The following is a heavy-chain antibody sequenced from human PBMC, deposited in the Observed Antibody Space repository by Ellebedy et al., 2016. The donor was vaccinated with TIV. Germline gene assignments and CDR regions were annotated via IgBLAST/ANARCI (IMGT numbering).Heavy chain of an antibody. CDR1: GFTFSSYS. CDR2: ISRGGDT. J-gene: IGHJ3*02. D-gene: IGHD6-19*01. CDR3: ARGNIAVPAPGRENAFDI. Sequence: GGSLRLSCAASGFTFSSYSINWVRQAPGRGLEWVSYISRGGDTFSADSVRGRFSISRDNAKNSLYLQMDSLTAEDTAVYYCARGNIAVPAPGRENAFDIWGPGTRVTVSS. V-gene: IGHV3-21*05.